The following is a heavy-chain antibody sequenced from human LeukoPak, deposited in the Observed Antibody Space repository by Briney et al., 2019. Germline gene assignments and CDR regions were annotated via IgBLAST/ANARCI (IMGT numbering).Heavy chain of an antibody. D-gene: IGHD6-19*01. V-gene: IGHV4-59*01. CDR3: ARASARSGLL. CDR2: IYYSGST. Sequence: PSETLSLTCTVSGGSISSYYWSWIRQPPGKGLEWIGYIYYSGSTNYNPSLKSRVTISVDTSKNQFSLKLSSVTAADTAVYYCARASARSGLLWGQGTLVTVSS. CDR1: GGSISSYY. J-gene: IGHJ4*02.